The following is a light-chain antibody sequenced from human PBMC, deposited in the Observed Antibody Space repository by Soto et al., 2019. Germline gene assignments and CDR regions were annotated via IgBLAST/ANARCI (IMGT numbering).Light chain of an antibody. CDR3: EHLDSYST. CDR2: AAS. Sequence: DIQLTQSPSFLSSSVGDRATITCRACQGISSYLAWYQQKQRNAPKLLLYAASTLQSGVPSRFSGRGSETDFTLTISRLQPEDYATYYYEHLDSYSTFGQGTRLEIK. J-gene: IGKJ5*01. CDR1: QGISSY. V-gene: IGKV1-9*01.